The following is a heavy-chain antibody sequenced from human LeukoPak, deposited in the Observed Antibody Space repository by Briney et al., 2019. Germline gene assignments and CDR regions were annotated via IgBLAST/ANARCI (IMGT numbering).Heavy chain of an antibody. J-gene: IGHJ3*02. CDR3: ARGDGPSDAFDI. Sequence: PSETLSLTCTVSGGFISTYYWSWIRQPAGKGLEWIGRIYTSGSTNYNPSLKSRVTISVDTSKNQFSLKLSSVTAADTAVYYCARGDGPSDAFDIWGQGTMVTVSS. CDR1: GGFISTYY. D-gene: IGHD4-17*01. CDR2: IYTSGST. V-gene: IGHV4-4*07.